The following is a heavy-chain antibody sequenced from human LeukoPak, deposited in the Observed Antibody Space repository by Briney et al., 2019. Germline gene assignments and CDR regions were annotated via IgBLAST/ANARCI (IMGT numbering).Heavy chain of an antibody. CDR1: GFTFSSYG. V-gene: IGHV3-30*02. CDR2: IRYDGSNK. CDR3: AKDAYEYSSSWWFDP. Sequence: PGGSLRLSCAASGFTFSSYGMHWVRQAPGKGLEWVAFIRYDGSNKYYADSVKGRFTISRDNSKNTLYLQMNSLRAEDTAVYYCAKDAYEYSSSWWFDPWGQGTLVTVSS. J-gene: IGHJ5*02. D-gene: IGHD6-6*01.